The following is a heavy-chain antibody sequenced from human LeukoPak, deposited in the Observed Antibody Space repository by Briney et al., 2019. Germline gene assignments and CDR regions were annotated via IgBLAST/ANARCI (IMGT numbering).Heavy chain of an antibody. Sequence: PSETLSLTCTVSGGSISSSSYYWGWIRQPPGKGLEWIGSIYYSGSTYYNPSLKSRVTISVDTSKNQFSLKLSSVTAADTAVYYCARDLLGGEPRLYYFDYWGQGTLVTVSS. V-gene: IGHV4-39*07. CDR2: IYYSGST. J-gene: IGHJ4*02. CDR3: ARDLLGGEPRLYYFDY. D-gene: IGHD1-14*01. CDR1: GGSISSSSYY.